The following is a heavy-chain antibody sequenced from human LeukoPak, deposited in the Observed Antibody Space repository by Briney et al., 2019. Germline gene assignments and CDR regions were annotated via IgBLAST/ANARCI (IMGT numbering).Heavy chain of an antibody. V-gene: IGHV3-30*18. CDR2: ISYDGSNK. CDR3: AKGGQQLVRSFDY. Sequence: GGSLRLSCAASGFTFSSYGMHWIRQAPGKGLEWVAVISYDGSNKYYADSVKGRFTISRDNSKNTLYLQMNSLRAEDTAVYYCAKGGQQLVRSFDYWGQGTLVTVSS. J-gene: IGHJ4*02. D-gene: IGHD6-13*01. CDR1: GFTFSSYG.